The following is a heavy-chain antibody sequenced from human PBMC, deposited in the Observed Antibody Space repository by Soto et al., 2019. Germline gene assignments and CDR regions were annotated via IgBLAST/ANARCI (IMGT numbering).Heavy chain of an antibody. CDR1: GGSISSSIYY. Sequence: SETLSLTCTVSGGSISSSIYYWTWIRQHPGKGLEWIGYTYYSGSTYHNPSLKSRVTISVDTSKNQFSLRLSSVTAADTAIYYCARDNRRDGIPYYFDYRGQGSSVIVSS. D-gene: IGHD1-1*01. CDR2: TYYSGST. CDR3: ARDNRRDGIPYYFDY. J-gene: IGHJ4*02. V-gene: IGHV4-31*03.